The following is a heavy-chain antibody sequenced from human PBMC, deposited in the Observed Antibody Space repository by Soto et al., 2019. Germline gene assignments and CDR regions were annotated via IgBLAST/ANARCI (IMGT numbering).Heavy chain of an antibody. J-gene: IGHJ5*02. CDR1: GGSISSGGYY. D-gene: IGHD5-18*01. Sequence: QVQLQESGPGLVKPSQTLSPTCTVSGGSISSGGYYWSWIRQHPGKDLEWIGYINYSGTTHYNPSLXXRXTXXVDTSKNQFSLNLNSVTAADTAVYYCARVGYTYGPWGQGTLVTVSS. V-gene: IGHV4-31*03. CDR2: INYSGTT. CDR3: ARVGYTYGP.